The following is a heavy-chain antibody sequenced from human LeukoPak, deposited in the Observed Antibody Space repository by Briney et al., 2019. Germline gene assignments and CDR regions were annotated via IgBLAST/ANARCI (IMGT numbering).Heavy chain of an antibody. J-gene: IGHJ4*02. Sequence: GGSLRLSCAASGFTVSSNYMSWVRQAPGKGLEWVLVIYSGGSTYYADSVKGRFTISRDNSKNSLYLQMNSLRAEDTAVYYCARGGGPRYGGYYFDYWGQGTLVTVSS. V-gene: IGHV3-53*01. CDR3: ARGGGPRYGGYYFDY. CDR1: GFTVSSNY. CDR2: IYSGGST. D-gene: IGHD4-23*01.